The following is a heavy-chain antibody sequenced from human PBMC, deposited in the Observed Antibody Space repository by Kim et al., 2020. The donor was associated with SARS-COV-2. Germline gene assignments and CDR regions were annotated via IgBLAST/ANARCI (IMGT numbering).Heavy chain of an antibody. Sequence: GKGRFTISRDDSNNTPYLQMNSLKTEDTAVYYCTRVLGTKFGGGCDSDVWGQGTTVTVSS. CDR3: TRVLGTKFGGGCDSDV. J-gene: IGHJ3*01. D-gene: IGHD5-12*01. V-gene: IGHV3-73*01.